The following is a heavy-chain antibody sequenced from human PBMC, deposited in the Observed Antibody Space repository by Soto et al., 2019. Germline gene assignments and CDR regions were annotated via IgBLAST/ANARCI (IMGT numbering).Heavy chain of an antibody. CDR3: AREAAGILDWFDP. J-gene: IGHJ5*02. D-gene: IGHD6-25*01. V-gene: IGHV4-31*03. CDR1: GGSISSGGYY. CDR2: IYYSGST. Sequence: QVQLQESGPGLVKPSQTLSLTCTVSGGSISSGGYYWSWIRQHPGKGLEWIGYIYYSGSTYYNPSIKTRVTISVDTSKNRFSLNLSSVTAADAAVYYCAREAAGILDWFDPLGQGTLVTVSS.